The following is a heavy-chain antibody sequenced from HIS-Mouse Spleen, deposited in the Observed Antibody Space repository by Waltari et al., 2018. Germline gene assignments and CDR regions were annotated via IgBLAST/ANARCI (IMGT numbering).Heavy chain of an antibody. CDR2: ISYNGSNK. D-gene: IGHD1-26*01. J-gene: IGHJ4*02. Sequence: QVQLVESGGGVVQPGRSLRLSCAASGFTFSSYGMHWVRQAPGKGLVLVAVISYNGSNKYYSDSVKGRLTISRDNSKNTLYLQMNSLRAEDTAVYYCAKDLSGSYYNYFDYWGQGTLVTVSS. V-gene: IGHV3-30*18. CDR3: AKDLSGSYYNYFDY. CDR1: GFTFSSYG.